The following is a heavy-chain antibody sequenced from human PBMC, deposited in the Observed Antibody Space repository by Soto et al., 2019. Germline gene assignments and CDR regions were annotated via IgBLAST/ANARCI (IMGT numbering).Heavy chain of an antibody. CDR1: GGSISSGGYY. V-gene: IGHV4-31*03. Sequence: QVQLQESGPGLVKPSQTLSLTCTVSGGSISSGGYYWSWIRQHPGKGLEWIGYIYYSGSTYYNPSLKSRVTISVDTSKNQFSLKLSSVTAADTAVYYCARDNRYCSSTSCYSPSQNTAGMDVWGQGTTVTVSS. CDR3: ARDNRYCSSTSCYSPSQNTAGMDV. CDR2: IYYSGST. D-gene: IGHD2-2*02. J-gene: IGHJ6*02.